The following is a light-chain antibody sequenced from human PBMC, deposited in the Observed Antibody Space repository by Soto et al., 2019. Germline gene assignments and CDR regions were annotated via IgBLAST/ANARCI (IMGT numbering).Light chain of an antibody. CDR1: SSNIGADYD. V-gene: IGLV1-40*01. J-gene: IGLJ1*01. CDR3: QSYDSSLRGWV. CDR2: GDS. Sequence: QSVLTQPPSVSGAPGQRVTISCTGSSSNIGADYDVHWYQQLPGTAPKLLIYGDSNRPSGVPDRFSGSKSGTSASLAITGLQAEDEADYYCQSYDSSLRGWVFGTGTKLTVL.